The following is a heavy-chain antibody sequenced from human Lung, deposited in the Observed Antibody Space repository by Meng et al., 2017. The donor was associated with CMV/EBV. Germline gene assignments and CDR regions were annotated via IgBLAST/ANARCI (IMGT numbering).Heavy chain of an antibody. CDR3: AKARLWFVDLDAFDI. V-gene: IGHV3-30-3*01. CDR1: GFTFSSYA. CDR2: TSYAGTNN. D-gene: IGHD3-10*01. Sequence: GGSLRLSCAASGFTFSSYAMHWVRQAPGKGLEWVAVTSYAGTNNNYADSVKGRFTISRDNSKNTLYLQMNSLRAEDTAVYYCAKARLWFVDLDAFDIWGQGTRVT. J-gene: IGHJ3*02.